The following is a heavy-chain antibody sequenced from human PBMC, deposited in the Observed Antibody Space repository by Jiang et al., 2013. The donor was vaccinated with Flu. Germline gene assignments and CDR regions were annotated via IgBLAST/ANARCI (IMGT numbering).Heavy chain of an antibody. CDR1: GFTFSSYA. CDR2: ISGSGGST. J-gene: IGHJ1*01. V-gene: IGHV3-23*01. Sequence: RLSCAASGFTFSSYAMSWVRQAPGKGLEWVSAISGSGGSTYYADSVKGRFTISRDNSKNTLYLQMNSLRAEDTAVYYCAKGGVGATLEYFQHWGQGTLVTVSS. CDR3: AKGGVGATLEYFQH. D-gene: IGHD1-26*01.